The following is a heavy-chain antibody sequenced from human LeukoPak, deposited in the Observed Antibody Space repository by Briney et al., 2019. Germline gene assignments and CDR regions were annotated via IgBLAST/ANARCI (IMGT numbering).Heavy chain of an antibody. Sequence: QAGGSLRLSCAASGFTFGSYGMSWVRQAPGKGPQWVSAITGSGGTTYYADSVKGRFTISRDNSKNTLYLQMNSLRAEDTAVYYCAKIQGYFDYWGQGNLVTVSS. V-gene: IGHV3-23*01. CDR3: AKIQGYFDY. CDR2: ITGSGGTT. J-gene: IGHJ4*02. CDR1: GFTFGSYG.